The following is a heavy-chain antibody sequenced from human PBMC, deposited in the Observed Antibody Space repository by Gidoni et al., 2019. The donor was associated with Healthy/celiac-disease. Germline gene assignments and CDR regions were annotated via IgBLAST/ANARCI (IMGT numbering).Heavy chain of an antibody. D-gene: IGHD3-22*01. CDR2: TRNKANSYTT. J-gene: IGHJ3*02. CDR1: GFTFSDHS. Sequence: EVQLVESGGGLVQPGGSLRLSCAASGFTFSDHSMDWVRQAPGKGLEWVGRTRNKANSYTTEYAASVKGRFTISRDDSKNSLYLQMNSLKTEDTAVYYCARVGYYDSSGYYNDAFDIWGQGTMVTVSS. CDR3: ARVGYYDSSGYYNDAFDI. V-gene: IGHV3-72*01.